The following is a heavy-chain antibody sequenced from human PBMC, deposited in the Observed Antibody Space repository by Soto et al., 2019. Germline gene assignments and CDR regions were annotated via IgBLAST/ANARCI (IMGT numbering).Heavy chain of an antibody. CDR3: ARAGDFWSGYYVGFDP. D-gene: IGHD3-3*01. Sequence: EASVKVSCKASGYTFTSYGISWVRQAPGQGLEWMGWISAYNGNTNYAQKLQGRVTMTTDTSTSTAYMELRSLRSDDTAVYYCARAGDFWSGYYVGFDPRGQGTLVTVSS. CDR2: ISAYNGNT. J-gene: IGHJ5*02. V-gene: IGHV1-18*01. CDR1: GYTFTSYG.